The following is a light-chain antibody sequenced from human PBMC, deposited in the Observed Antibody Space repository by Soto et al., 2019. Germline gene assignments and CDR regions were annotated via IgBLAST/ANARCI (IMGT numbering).Light chain of an antibody. V-gene: IGLV4-69*01. CDR1: SGHSNYA. J-gene: IGLJ2*01. Sequence: QSVLTQSPSASASLGASVKLTCTLSSGHSNYAIAWHQQQTEKGPRFLMKLNSDGSHSKGDGIPDRFSGSSSGAERYLTIATLQSEDEADYYCQTWVTGIHIFGGGTKVTVL. CDR2: LNSDGSH. CDR3: QTWVTGIHI.